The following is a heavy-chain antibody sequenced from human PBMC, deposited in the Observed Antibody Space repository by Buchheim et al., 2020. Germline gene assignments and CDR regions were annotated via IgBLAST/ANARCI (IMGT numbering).Heavy chain of an antibody. D-gene: IGHD3-10*02. J-gene: IGHJ4*02. CDR2: IHYSGST. CDR3: AVASSYYVIDY. V-gene: IGHV4-59*03. CDR1: GGSITSYY. Sequence: QVQLQESGPGLVKPSETLSLTCTVSGGSITSYYWSWIRQSPGKGLEWIGYIHYSGSTNYNPSLKSRVAISVEPSKNQLSLKLTAVTAADTAVYYCAVASSYYVIDYWGPGTL.